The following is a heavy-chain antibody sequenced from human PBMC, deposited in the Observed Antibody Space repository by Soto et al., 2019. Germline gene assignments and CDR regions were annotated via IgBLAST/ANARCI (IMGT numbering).Heavy chain of an antibody. CDR2: MNPNSGNT. Sequence: XSVKVSCKASVYTFTGYDINWVRQATGQGLEWMGWMNPNSGNTGYAQKFQGRVTMTRNTSISTAYMELSSLRSEDTAVYYCARGGGYCSSTSCYRNWFDTWGQGTLVTAPQ. V-gene: IGHV1-8*01. CDR1: VYTFTGYD. D-gene: IGHD2-2*02. CDR3: ARGGGYCSSTSCYRNWFDT. J-gene: IGHJ5*02.